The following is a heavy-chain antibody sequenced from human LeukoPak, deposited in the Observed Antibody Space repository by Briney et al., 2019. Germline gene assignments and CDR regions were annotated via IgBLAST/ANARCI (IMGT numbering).Heavy chain of an antibody. CDR2: INSRGSHI. CDR3: ASARESCIGSTCYEYFHH. J-gene: IGHJ1*01. Sequence: QTGGSLRLSCAASGFTFSDYEMNWVRQAPGKGLEWVSYINSRGSHIYYSDSVKGRFTISRDYAKNSLYLQMNSLRAEDTAVYYCASARESCIGSTCYEYFHHWGQGTPLTVSS. D-gene: IGHD2-2*01. CDR1: GFTFSDYE. V-gene: IGHV3-48*03.